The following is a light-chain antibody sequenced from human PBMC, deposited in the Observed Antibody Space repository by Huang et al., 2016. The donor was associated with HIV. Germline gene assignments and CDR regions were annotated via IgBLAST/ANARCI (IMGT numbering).Light chain of an antibody. CDR3: QQYDYWHPIT. J-gene: IGKJ5*01. CDR1: QSVNSD. V-gene: IGKV3-15*01. CDR2: GAS. Sequence: EVVLTQSPTTLSVSPGERATLSCRASQSVNSDLAWFQQNPGQAPRLLIYGASNGAAGSPARFSGSGSGTEFTFIISSRQYEDFAVYYCQQYDYWHPITFGQGTRLEIK.